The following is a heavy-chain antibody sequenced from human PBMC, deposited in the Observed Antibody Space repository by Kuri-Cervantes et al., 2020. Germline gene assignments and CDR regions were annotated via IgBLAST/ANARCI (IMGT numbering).Heavy chain of an antibody. CDR2: VNSDGKNT. J-gene: IGHJ4*02. D-gene: IGHD3-10*01. V-gene: IGHV3-74*01. CDR3: ANSRLWFGELFH. Sequence: GESLKISCAASGFTFSNYWMHWVRQAPGKGLVWVSRVNSDGKNTGYADSVKGRFTISRDNAKNTLYLQMNSLRAEDTAVYYCANSRLWFGELFHWGQGTLVTVSS. CDR1: GFTFSNYW.